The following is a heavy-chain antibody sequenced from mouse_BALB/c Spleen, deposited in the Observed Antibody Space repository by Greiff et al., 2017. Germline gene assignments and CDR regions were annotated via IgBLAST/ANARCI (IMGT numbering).Heavy chain of an antibody. D-gene: IGHD2-10*01. CDR1: GFTFSDYY. V-gene: IGHV5-4*02. Sequence: EVNVVESGGGLVKPGGSLKLSCAASGFTFSDYYMYWVRQTPEKRLEWVATISDGGSYTYYPDSVKGRFTISRDNAKNNLYLQMSSLKSEDTAMYYCARAYYGNYRGFDYWGQGTTLTVSS. CDR3: ARAYYGNYRGFDY. J-gene: IGHJ2*01. CDR2: ISDGGSYT.